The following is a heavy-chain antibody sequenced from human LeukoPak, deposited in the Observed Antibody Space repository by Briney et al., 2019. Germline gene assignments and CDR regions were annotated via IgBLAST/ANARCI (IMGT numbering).Heavy chain of an antibody. CDR3: YGANADH. V-gene: IGHV3-23*01. J-gene: IGHJ1*01. D-gene: IGHD4-17*01. Sequence: GGSLRLSCASSGFSFSDYAMSWVRQAPGKGLEWVSGIGSDGSTHHAESVKGRFTISRDNAKNSLYLQMNSLRDEDTAVYYCYGANADHWGQGTLVTVSS. CDR2: IGSDGST. CDR1: GFSFSDYA.